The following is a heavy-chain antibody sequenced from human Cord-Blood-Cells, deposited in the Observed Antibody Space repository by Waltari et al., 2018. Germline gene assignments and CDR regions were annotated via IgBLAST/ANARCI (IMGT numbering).Heavy chain of an antibody. CDR3: AKLAIFGVVHSNWFDP. CDR1: GFTFSSYA. J-gene: IGHJ5*02. D-gene: IGHD3-3*01. Sequence: EVQLLESGGGLVQPGGSLRLSCAASGFTFSSYAMSWVRQAPGKGLEWVSAISGSGGSTYYADSVKGRFTISRDNSKSTLYLQMNSLRAEDTAVYYCAKLAIFGVVHSNWFDPWGQGTLVTVSS. V-gene: IGHV3-23*01. CDR2: ISGSGGST.